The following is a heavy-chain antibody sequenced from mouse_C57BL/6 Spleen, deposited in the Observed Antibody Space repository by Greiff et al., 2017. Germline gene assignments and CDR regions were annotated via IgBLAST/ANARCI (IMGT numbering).Heavy chain of an antibody. D-gene: IGHD3-2*02. J-gene: IGHJ2*01. Sequence: QVQLKESGAELVKPGASVKISCKASGYAFSSYWMNWVKQRPGKGLEWIGQIYPGDGDTNYNGKFKGKATLTADKSSSTAYMRLSSLTSEDSAVYFCARGRPQATDYWGQGTTLTVSS. CDR3: ARGRPQATDY. CDR1: GYAFSSYW. V-gene: IGHV1-80*01. CDR2: IYPGDGDT.